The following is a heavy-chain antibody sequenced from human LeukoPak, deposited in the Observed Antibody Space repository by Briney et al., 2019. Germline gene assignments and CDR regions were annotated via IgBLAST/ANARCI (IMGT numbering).Heavy chain of an antibody. CDR3: ARRITMIVVVRRNWFDP. CDR2: IYYSGST. Sequence: SQTLSLTCTVSGGSISSGDYYWSWIRQPPGKGLEWIGYIYYSGSTYYNPSLKSRVTISVDTSKNQFSLKLSSVTAADTAVYYCARRITMIVVVRRNWFDPWGQGTLVTVSS. D-gene: IGHD3-22*01. V-gene: IGHV4-30-4*01. CDR1: GGSISSGDYY. J-gene: IGHJ5*02.